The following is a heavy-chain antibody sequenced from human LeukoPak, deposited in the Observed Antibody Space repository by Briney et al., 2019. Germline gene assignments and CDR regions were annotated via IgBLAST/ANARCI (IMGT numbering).Heavy chain of an antibody. CDR3: ARVAYRTEGLDV. CDR1: GFTFGSFW. D-gene: IGHD3/OR15-3a*01. Sequence: GGSLRLSCAASGFTFGSFWMSWVRQAPGKGLERVANINQDGSEKNYVDSVKGRFTISRDNAKNSLYLQMNSLRAEDTAVYYCARVAYRTEGLDVWGQGTTVTVSS. CDR2: INQDGSEK. V-gene: IGHV3-7*05. J-gene: IGHJ6*02.